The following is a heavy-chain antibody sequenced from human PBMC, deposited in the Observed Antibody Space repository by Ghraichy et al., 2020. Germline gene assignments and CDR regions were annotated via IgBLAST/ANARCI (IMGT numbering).Heavy chain of an antibody. CDR1: GFTFSSYS. CDR3: ARDGGGLSLG. CDR2: ISSSSSTI. D-gene: IGHD3-16*01. V-gene: IGHV3-48*01. J-gene: IGHJ4*02. Sequence: ESLNISCAASGFTFSSYSMNWVRQAPGKGLEWVSYISSSSSTIYYADSVKGRFTISRDNAKNSLYLQMNSLRAEDTAVYYCARDGGGLSLGWGQGTLVTVSS.